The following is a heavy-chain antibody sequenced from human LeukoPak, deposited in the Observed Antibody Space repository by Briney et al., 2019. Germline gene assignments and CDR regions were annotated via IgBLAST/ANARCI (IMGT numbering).Heavy chain of an antibody. J-gene: IGHJ4*02. Sequence: GESLRLSCAASGFTFSTYAMSWVRQAPGKGLEWVSAISGSGGSTYYADSVKGRFTISRDNSKHMVYLQMNSLRAEDTAMYYCANLYYDFPFWGQGTLVTVSS. CDR2: ISGSGGST. D-gene: IGHD3/OR15-3a*01. CDR1: GFTFSTYA. CDR3: ANLYYDFPF. V-gene: IGHV3-23*01.